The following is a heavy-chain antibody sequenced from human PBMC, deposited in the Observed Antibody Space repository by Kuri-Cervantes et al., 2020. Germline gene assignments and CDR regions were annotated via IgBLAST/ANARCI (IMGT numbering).Heavy chain of an antibody. CDR1: GFTFSDYY. Sequence: GESLKISCAASGFTFSDYYMSWIRQAPGKGLEWVSYISSSGSTIYYADSVKGRFTISRDNAKNSLYLQMNSLRAEDTAVYYCVKGGTQDLDYWGQGTLVTVSS. J-gene: IGHJ4*02. CDR2: ISSSGSTI. CDR3: VKGGTQDLDY. V-gene: IGHV3-11*04. D-gene: IGHD3-16*01.